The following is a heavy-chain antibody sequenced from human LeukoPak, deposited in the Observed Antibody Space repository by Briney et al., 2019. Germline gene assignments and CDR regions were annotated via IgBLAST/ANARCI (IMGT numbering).Heavy chain of an antibody. CDR2: IYYSVST. Sequence: SETLSLTCTVSGGSISSSSYYWGWIRQPPGKGLEWIGNIYYSVSTDYNPSLKSRVTMSVDTSKNQFSLKLRSVTAADTAVYYCALLWFGESNWFDPWGQGTLVTVSS. CDR3: ALLWFGESNWFDP. J-gene: IGHJ5*02. D-gene: IGHD3-10*01. V-gene: IGHV4-39*01. CDR1: GGSISSSSYY.